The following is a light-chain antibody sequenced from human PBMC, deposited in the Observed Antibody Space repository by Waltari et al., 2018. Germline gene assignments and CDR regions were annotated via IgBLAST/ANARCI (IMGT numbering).Light chain of an antibody. V-gene: IGKV1-39*01. CDR1: QSISSY. J-gene: IGKJ1*01. Sequence: DIQMTQSPSSLSASVGDRVTITCRASQSISSYLNWYQQKPGKAPKLLNYAASSLQSGVPSRFSGSGSGTDFTLTISSLQPEDFATYYCQQSYSTPPWTFGQGTKVEIK. CDR3: QQSYSTPPWT. CDR2: AAS.